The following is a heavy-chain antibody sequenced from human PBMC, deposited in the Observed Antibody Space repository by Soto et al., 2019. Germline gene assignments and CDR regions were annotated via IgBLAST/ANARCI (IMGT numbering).Heavy chain of an antibody. Sequence: QVHLVQSGAEVKKPGASVQVSCKGSGYGFTTYGITWVRQAPGQGLEWMAWISAHNGNTNYAQKLQGRVTVTRDTSTSTAYMERRSLRSDDTAVYYCARGRYGDYWGQGALVNVSS. CDR3: ARGRYGDY. CDR1: GYGFTTYG. D-gene: IGHD1-1*01. V-gene: IGHV1-18*01. CDR2: ISAHNGNT. J-gene: IGHJ4*02.